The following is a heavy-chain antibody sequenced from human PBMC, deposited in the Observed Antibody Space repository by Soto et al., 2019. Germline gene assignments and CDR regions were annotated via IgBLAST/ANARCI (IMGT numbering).Heavy chain of an antibody. D-gene: IGHD3-16*01. Sequence: QVQLVESGGGVVQPGRSLRLSCAASGFTFSSYGMHWVRQAPGKGLEWVAVISYDGSNKYYADSVRGRFTISRDNSKNTLYLQMNSLRDEDTAVYYCAKPPARVQYVRGLVSIFDYWGQGTLVTVSS. CDR1: GFTFSSYG. CDR2: ISYDGSNK. V-gene: IGHV3-30*18. J-gene: IGHJ4*02. CDR3: AKPPARVQYVRGLVSIFDY.